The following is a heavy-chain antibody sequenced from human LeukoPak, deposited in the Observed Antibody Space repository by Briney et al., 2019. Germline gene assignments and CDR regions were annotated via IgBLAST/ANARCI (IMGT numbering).Heavy chain of an antibody. Sequence: PSETLSLTCSVPGGSISSSGYYWGWIRQPPGKGLEWIGSVYYSGTTYYNPSLKSRVTISVDTSKNQFSLRLSSVTAADTAVYYCAREYSSSRYGYWGQGTLVSVSS. J-gene: IGHJ4*02. V-gene: IGHV4-39*07. CDR1: GGSISSSGYY. CDR3: AREYSSSRYGY. CDR2: VYYSGTT. D-gene: IGHD6-13*01.